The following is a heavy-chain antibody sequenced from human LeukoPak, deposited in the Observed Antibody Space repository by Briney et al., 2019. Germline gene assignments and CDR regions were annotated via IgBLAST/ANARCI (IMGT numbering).Heavy chain of an antibody. D-gene: IGHD4-11*01. CDR3: ARAVTTASDAFDI. Sequence: SETLSLTCAVSGGSISSGGYSWSWIRQPPGKGLEWIGYIYHSGSTYYNPSLKSRVTISVDRSKNQFSLKLSSVTAADTAVYYCARAVTTASDAFDIWGQGTMVTVSS. V-gene: IGHV4-30-2*01. CDR1: GGSISSGGYS. CDR2: IYHSGST. J-gene: IGHJ3*02.